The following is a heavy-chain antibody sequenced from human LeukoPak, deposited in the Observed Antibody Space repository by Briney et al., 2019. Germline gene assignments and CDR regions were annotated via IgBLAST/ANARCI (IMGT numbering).Heavy chain of an antibody. Sequence: ESLKISCRGSGYSFISYWIVWGRQLPGKGLEWMGIIYPGDSDTRYCPSFLGQLTISADKSISNAYLQGSSLKASDTAMYYCAIYYDSTGYFYYWGQGTLVTVSS. CDR1: GYSFISYW. V-gene: IGHV5-51*01. CDR3: AIYYDSTGYFYY. CDR2: IYPGDSDT. J-gene: IGHJ4*02. D-gene: IGHD3-3*01.